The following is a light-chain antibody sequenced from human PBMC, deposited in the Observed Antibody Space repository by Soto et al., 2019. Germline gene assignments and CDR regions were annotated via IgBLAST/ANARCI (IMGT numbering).Light chain of an antibody. CDR3: QKYDRTPWT. Sequence: DIQMTQSPSSLSASLGDRVTITCRASQGVMNYLAWYQQKPGKVPKLLIYGASTLQSGVPSRFSGSGSGTDFTLTISSLQPEDVATYYCQKYDRTPWTFGQGTKADI. V-gene: IGKV1-27*01. CDR2: GAS. J-gene: IGKJ1*01. CDR1: QGVMNY.